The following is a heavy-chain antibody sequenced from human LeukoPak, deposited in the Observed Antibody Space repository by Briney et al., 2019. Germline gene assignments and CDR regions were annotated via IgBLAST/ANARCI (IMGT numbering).Heavy chain of an antibody. CDR2: VSDDEDNK. CDR3: AKARGKVVNIYFEY. V-gene: IGHV3-30*02. CDR1: GFIFRNYG. D-gene: IGHD2-2*01. J-gene: IGHJ4*01. Sequence: GGSLPLSRAVSGFIFRNYGMYWSRQAPGKGLEWVAFVSDDEDNKYYPDSVRGRFTISRDNSKNTVYLQLNSLRDEDTAVYFCAKARGKVVNIYFEYWGHGALLSVSS.